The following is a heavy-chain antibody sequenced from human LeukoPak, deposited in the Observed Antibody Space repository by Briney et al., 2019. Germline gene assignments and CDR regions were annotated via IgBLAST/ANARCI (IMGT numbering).Heavy chain of an antibody. CDR1: GGSISSYY. V-gene: IGHV4-4*07. Sequence: SETLSLTCTVSGGSISSYYWSWIRQPAGKGLEWIGRIYTSGSTNYNPSLKSRVTMSVDTSKNQFSLKLSSVTAADTAVYYCARDPHSSGYYYSDYWGREPWSPSPQ. CDR2: IYTSGST. CDR3: ARDPHSSGYYYSDY. D-gene: IGHD3-22*01. J-gene: IGHJ4*02.